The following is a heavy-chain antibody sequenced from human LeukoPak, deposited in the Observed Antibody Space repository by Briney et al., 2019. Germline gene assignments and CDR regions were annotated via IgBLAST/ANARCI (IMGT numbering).Heavy chain of an antibody. J-gene: IGHJ5*02. Sequence: SQTLSLSCTVSGGSITSGDYYWSWLRQPAGKGLEWIGRIYLGGSTSYNPSLKSRVTISADTSKNQFSLILSSVTAADTALYYCARDLYGDGSYFDPWGQGALVTVSS. CDR3: ARDLYGDGSYFDP. D-gene: IGHD4-17*01. CDR1: GGSITSGDYY. CDR2: IYLGGST. V-gene: IGHV4-61*02.